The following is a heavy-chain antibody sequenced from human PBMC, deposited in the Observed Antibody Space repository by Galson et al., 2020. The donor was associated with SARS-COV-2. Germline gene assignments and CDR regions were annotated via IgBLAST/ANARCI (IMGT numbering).Heavy chain of an antibody. J-gene: IGHJ3*02. V-gene: IGHV3-48*03. CDR2: ISGSGTNI. D-gene: IGHD6-25*01. CDR3: ASPYLAAAGFFGAFEI. CDR1: GFTFSSYE. Sequence: GGSLRLSCAASGFTFSSYEMNWVRQAPGKGLEWVSYISGSGTNIYYADSVKGRFSISRDNTKNSLYLQMTSLRAEDTAIYYCASPYLAAAGFFGAFEIWGLGTMVTVSS.